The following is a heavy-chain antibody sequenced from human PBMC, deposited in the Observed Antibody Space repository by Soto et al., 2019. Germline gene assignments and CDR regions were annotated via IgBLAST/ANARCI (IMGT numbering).Heavy chain of an antibody. J-gene: IGHJ4*02. V-gene: IGHV4-4*02. CDR1: GDSITNSNW. CDR3: ARDLGTGTDY. D-gene: IGHD1-1*01. CDR2: IYHSGAT. Sequence: SETLSLTCAVSGDSITNSNWWSWVRQAPGKGLEWIGEIYHSGATTYNPSLESRVTISVDPSNNHFSLKLTSVTAADTAVYFCARDLGTGTDYWGQGTLVTVSS.